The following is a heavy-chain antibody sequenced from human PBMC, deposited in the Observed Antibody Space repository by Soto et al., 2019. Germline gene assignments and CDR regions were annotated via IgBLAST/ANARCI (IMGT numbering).Heavy chain of an antibody. J-gene: IGHJ3*01. Sequence: DVQLVESGGGLVQPGRSLRLSCATSGFTFDDYAMPWVRQIPGKGLDWVSGISGNSGSIAYADAVKGRFTISRDNAKNSLYLQMDSLRVEDTALYYCAARISITGAHDAFNRWGQGTRVTVSS. CDR2: ISGNSGSI. D-gene: IGHD1-20*01. CDR1: GFTFDDYA. V-gene: IGHV3-9*01. CDR3: AARISITGAHDAFNR.